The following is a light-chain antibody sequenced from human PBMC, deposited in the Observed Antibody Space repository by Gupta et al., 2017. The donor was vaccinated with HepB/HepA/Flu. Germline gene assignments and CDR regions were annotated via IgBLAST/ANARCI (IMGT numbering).Light chain of an antibody. V-gene: IGKV3-20*01. CDR2: GAS. J-gene: IGKJ1*01. Sequence: ELVLTQSPGTLPLSPGERATLSCRASRSVSSSDLAWYQQKPGQAPRLLIYGASSRATGIPDRFSGSGSGTDFTLTISRLEPEDFAVYYCQQYGSSPWTFGQGTKVEIK. CDR1: RSVSSSD. CDR3: QQYGSSPWT.